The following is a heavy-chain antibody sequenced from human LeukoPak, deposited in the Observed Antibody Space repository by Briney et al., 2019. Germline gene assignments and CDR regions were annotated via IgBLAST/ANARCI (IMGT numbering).Heavy chain of an antibody. CDR2: ISSSGSTI. V-gene: IGHV3-48*04. J-gene: IGHJ4*02. CDR3: ARGKAQVGWFGEPSLYYFDY. D-gene: IGHD3-10*01. Sequence: GGSLRLSCAASGFTFSSYAMSWVRQAPGKGLEWVSYISSSGSTIYYADSVKGRFTISRDNAKNSLYLQMNSLRAEDTAVYYCARGKAQVGWFGEPSLYYFDYWGQGTLVTVSS. CDR1: GFTFSSYA.